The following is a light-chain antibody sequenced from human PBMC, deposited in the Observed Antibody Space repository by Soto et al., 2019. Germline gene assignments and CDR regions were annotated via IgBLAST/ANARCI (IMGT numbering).Light chain of an antibody. J-gene: IGKJ1*01. CDR3: QQSSNIPWT. CDR2: SAS. V-gene: IGKV1-39*01. CDR1: QHVDRY. Sequence: DIQMTQSPSSLSASVGDSVTITCRTSQHVDRYLSWYQQIPGRAPKLLIYSASSLVSGVPPRFRGSASGTAFTLSISSLPREDFATYFCQQSSNIPWTFGQGTKVDIK.